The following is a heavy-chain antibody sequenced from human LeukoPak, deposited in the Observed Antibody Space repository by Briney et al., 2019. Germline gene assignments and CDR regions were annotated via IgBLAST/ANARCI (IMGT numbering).Heavy chain of an antibody. V-gene: IGHV1-2*02. CDR2: INPNSGGT. CDR1: GCTFTGYY. Sequence: ASVKVSCKASGCTFTGYYMHWVRQAPGQGLEWMGWINPNSGGTNYAQKFQGRVTMTRDTSISTAYMELSRLRSDDTAVYYCARDSPGQLLFDYWGQGTLVTVSS. J-gene: IGHJ4*02. CDR3: ARDSPGQLLFDY. D-gene: IGHD2-2*01.